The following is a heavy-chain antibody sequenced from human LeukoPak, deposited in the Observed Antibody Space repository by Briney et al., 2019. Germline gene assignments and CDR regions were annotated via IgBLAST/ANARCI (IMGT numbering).Heavy chain of an antibody. D-gene: IGHD2-2*03. CDR1: GYTFTGYY. CDR3: ATRSPYGYYFDY. J-gene: IGHJ4*02. Sequence: ASVKVSCKASGYTFTGYYMHWVRQAPGQGLEWMGWISAYNGNTNYAQKLQGRVTMTTDTSTDTAYMELSSLRSEDTAVYYCATRSPYGYYFDYWGQGTLVTVSS. CDR2: ISAYNGNT. V-gene: IGHV1-18*04.